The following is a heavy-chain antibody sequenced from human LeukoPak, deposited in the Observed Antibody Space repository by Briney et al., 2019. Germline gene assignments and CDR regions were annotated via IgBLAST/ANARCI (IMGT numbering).Heavy chain of an antibody. D-gene: IGHD3-9*01. CDR1: GFTFSSYS. Sequence: GGSLRLSCAASGFTFSSYSMNWVRQAPGKGLEWASSITSSSSHIYYADSVKGRFTISRDNAKNSLYLQMNSLRAEDTAVYYCARVRLVTDYWGQGTLVTVSS. V-gene: IGHV3-21*01. CDR3: ARVRLVTDY. J-gene: IGHJ4*02. CDR2: ITSSSSHI.